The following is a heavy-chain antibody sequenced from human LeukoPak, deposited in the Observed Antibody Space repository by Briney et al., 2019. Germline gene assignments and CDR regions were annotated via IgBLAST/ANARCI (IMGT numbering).Heavy chain of an antibody. Sequence: GGSLRLSCTASGFTFGDYAMSWVRQAPGKGLEWVGFIRSKAYGGTTEYAASVKGRFTISRDDSKSIAYLQMNSLKTEDTAVYYCTRDTYYDFWSGYSYYYYGMDVWGQGTTVAVSS. V-gene: IGHV3-49*04. CDR2: IRSKAYGGTT. D-gene: IGHD3-3*01. CDR3: TRDTYYDFWSGYSYYYYGMDV. CDR1: GFTFGDYA. J-gene: IGHJ6*02.